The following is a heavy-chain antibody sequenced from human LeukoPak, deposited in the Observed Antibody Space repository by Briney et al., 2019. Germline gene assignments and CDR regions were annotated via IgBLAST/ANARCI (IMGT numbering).Heavy chain of an antibody. Sequence: GGSLRLSCAASGFTFSSHAMHWVRQAPGKGLEWVAVISYDGSNKYYADSVKGRFTISRDNSKNTLYLQMNSLRAEDTAVYYCARDQSDWGAFDIWGQGTMVTVSS. CDR2: ISYDGSNK. J-gene: IGHJ3*02. D-gene: IGHD7-27*01. CDR1: GFTFSSHA. CDR3: ARDQSDWGAFDI. V-gene: IGHV3-30-3*01.